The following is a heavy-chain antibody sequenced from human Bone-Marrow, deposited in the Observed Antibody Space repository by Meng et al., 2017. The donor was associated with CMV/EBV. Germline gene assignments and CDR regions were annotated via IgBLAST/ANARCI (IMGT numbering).Heavy chain of an antibody. CDR3: ARGNYDSSGYSKLNWFDP. J-gene: IGHJ5*02. D-gene: IGHD3-22*01. CDR1: GGSIRSSTYY. CDR2: IFYSGST. V-gene: IGHV4-39*07. Sequence: SETLSLTCTVSGGSIRSSTYYWGWIRQPPGKGLECIGRIFYSGSTYYNPSLKSRVTIFVDTSKNQFSLKLSSVTAADTAVYYCARGNYDSSGYSKLNWFDPWGQGTLVTVSS.